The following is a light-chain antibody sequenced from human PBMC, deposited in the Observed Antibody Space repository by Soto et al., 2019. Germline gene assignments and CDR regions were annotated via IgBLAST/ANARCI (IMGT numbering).Light chain of an antibody. CDR3: SSYTGSSTPYV. CDR1: SSDVGGYNY. CDR2: EVR. V-gene: IGLV2-14*01. Sequence: QSALTQPASVSGSPGQSITISCTGTSSDVGGYNYVSWYQQHPGKAPKLMIYEVRNRPSGVSNRFSGSKSGNTASLTISGLHAEDEADYYCSSYTGSSTPYVVGTGTKLTVL. J-gene: IGLJ1*01.